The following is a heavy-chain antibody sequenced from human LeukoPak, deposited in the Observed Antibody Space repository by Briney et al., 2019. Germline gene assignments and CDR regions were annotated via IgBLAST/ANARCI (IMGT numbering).Heavy chain of an antibody. CDR2: IYYSGST. D-gene: IGHD3-10*01. Sequence: PETLSLTCTVSGGSISSYYWSWIRQPPGKGLEWIGYIYYSGSTNYNPSLKSRVTISVDTSKNQFSLKLSSVTAADTAVYYCATTNVLLWFGELSKTAYFDYWGQGTLVTVSS. J-gene: IGHJ4*02. CDR3: ATTNVLLWFGELSKTAYFDY. CDR1: GGSISSYY. V-gene: IGHV4-59*12.